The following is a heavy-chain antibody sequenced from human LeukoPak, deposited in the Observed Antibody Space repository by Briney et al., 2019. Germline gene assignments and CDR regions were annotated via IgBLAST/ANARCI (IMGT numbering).Heavy chain of an antibody. J-gene: IGHJ6*03. Sequence: PGRSLRLSCAASGFTFSSYAMHWVRQAPGKGLEWVAFIRYDGSNKYYADSVKGRFTISRDNSKNTLYLQMNSLRAEDTAVHYCAKDLTGVTMVRGVMPLYYYYYMDVWGKGTTVTISS. D-gene: IGHD3-10*01. CDR3: AKDLTGVTMVRGVMPLYYYYYMDV. V-gene: IGHV3-30*02. CDR2: IRYDGSNK. CDR1: GFTFSSYA.